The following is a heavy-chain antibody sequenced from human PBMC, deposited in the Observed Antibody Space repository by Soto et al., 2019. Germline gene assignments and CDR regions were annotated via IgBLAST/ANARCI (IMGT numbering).Heavy chain of an antibody. V-gene: IGHV4-39*07. CDR3: ARLSTESGYDYYYYYMDV. Sequence: PSETLSLTCAVSGDSMSSSDYYWGWIRQPPGKGLEWIGSIYYSGSTNYNPSLKSRVTISVDTSKNQFSLKLSSVTAADTAVYYCARLSTESGYDYYYYYMDVWGKGTTVTVSS. D-gene: IGHD5-12*01. CDR2: IYYSGST. J-gene: IGHJ6*03. CDR1: GDSMSSSDYY.